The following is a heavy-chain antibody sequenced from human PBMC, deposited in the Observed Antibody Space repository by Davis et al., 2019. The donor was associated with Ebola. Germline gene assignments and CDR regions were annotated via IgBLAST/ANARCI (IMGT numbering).Heavy chain of an antibody. CDR1: GGSSSGYH. V-gene: IGHV4-34*01. D-gene: IGHD6-6*01. CDR2: INHSGST. CDR3: ARDRGIAARRFDY. Sequence: SETLSLTCAVSGGSSSGYHWSCIRQPPGKGLEWIGEINHSGSTNYNPSLKSRVTISVDTSKNQFSLKLSSVTAADTAVYYCARDRGIAARRFDYWGQGTLVTVSS. J-gene: IGHJ4*02.